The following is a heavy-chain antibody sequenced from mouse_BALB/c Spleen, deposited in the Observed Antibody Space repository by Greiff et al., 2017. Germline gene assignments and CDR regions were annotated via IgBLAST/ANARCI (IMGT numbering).Heavy chain of an antibody. CDR3: ARSPYYDYDVAWFAY. D-gene: IGHD2-4*01. V-gene: IGHV1-7*01. CDR1: GYTFTSYW. Sequence: QVQLQQSGAELAKPGASVKMSCKASGYTFTSYWMHWVKQRPGQGLEWIGYINPSTGYTEYNQKFKDKATLTADKSSSTAYMQLSSLTSEDSAVYYCARSPYYDYDVAWFAYWGQGTLVTVSA. CDR2: INPSTGYT. J-gene: IGHJ3*01.